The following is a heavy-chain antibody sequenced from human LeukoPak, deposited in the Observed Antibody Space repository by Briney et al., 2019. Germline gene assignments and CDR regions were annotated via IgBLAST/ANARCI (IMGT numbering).Heavy chain of an antibody. CDR3: ARVVERAAHGRNWFDP. J-gene: IGHJ5*02. CDR1: GFTFSSYW. CDR2: IKQDGSEK. D-gene: IGHD2-2*01. Sequence: GGSLRLSCAASGFTFSSYWMSWVRQAPGKGLEWVANIKQDGSEKYYVDSVKGRFTISRDNAKNSLYLQMNSLRAEDTAVYYCARVVERAAHGRNWFDPWGQGTLVTVSS. V-gene: IGHV3-7*01.